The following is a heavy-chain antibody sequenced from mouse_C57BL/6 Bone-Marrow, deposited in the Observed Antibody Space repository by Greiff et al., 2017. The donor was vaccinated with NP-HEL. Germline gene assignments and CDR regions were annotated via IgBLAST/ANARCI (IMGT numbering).Heavy chain of an antibody. CDR3: ARDAGRFYYFDY. J-gene: IGHJ2*01. CDR1: GFTFSDFY. Sequence: EVNVVESGGGLVQSGRSLRLSCATSGFTFSDFYMEWVRQAPGKGLEWIAASRNKANDYTTEYSASVKGRFIVSRDTSQSILYLQMNALRAEDTAIYYCARDAGRFYYFDYWGQGTTLTVSS. CDR2: SRNKANDYTT. V-gene: IGHV7-1*01.